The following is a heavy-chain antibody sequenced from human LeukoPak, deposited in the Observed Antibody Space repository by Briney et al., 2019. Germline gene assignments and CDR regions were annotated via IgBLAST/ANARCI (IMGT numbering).Heavy chain of an antibody. V-gene: IGHV3-7*01. CDR3: ARTYYYDSGGYYA. CDR1: GFTFSRYW. D-gene: IGHD3-22*01. J-gene: IGHJ4*02. Sequence: GGSLRLSCAASGFTFSRYWMNWVRRAPGKGLEWVANVKQDGSERYYVDSVKGRFTISRDNAKNSLYLQMNSLRAEDTAVYYCARTYYYDSGGYYAWGQGTLVTVSS. CDR2: VKQDGSER.